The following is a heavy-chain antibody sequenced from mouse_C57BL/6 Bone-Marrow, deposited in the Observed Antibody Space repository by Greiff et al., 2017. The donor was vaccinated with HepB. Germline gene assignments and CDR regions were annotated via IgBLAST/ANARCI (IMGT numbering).Heavy chain of an antibody. CDR2: IDPSDSYT. CDR3: VRSYGYYAWFAY. Sequence: QVQLQQPGAELVMPGASVKLSCKASGYTFTSYWMHWVKQRPGQGLEWIGEIDPSDSYTNYNQKFKGKSTLTVDKSSSTAYMQLSSLTSEDSAVYYCVRSYGYYAWFAYWGQGTLVTVSA. CDR1: GYTFTSYW. V-gene: IGHV1-69*01. J-gene: IGHJ3*01. D-gene: IGHD2-12*01.